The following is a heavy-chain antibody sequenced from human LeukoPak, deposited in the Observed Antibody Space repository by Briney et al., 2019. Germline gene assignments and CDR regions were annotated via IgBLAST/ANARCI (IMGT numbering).Heavy chain of an antibody. D-gene: IGHD3-22*01. CDR2: IYYSGST. Sequence: SETLSLTCTVSGGSISSYYWSWLRQPPGKGLEWIGYIYYSGSTNYNPSLKSRVTRSVDTSKNQFSLKLSSVTAADTAVYYCASHYDSSGYSPFDPWGQGTLVTVSS. J-gene: IGHJ5*02. CDR1: GGSISSYY. V-gene: IGHV4-59*01. CDR3: ASHYDSSGYSPFDP.